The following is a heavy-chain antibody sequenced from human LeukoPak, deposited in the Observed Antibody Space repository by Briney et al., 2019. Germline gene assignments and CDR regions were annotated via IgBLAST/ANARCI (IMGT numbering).Heavy chain of an antibody. D-gene: IGHD3-10*01. V-gene: IGHV4-34*01. CDR1: GGSFSGYY. J-gene: IGHJ4*02. CDR2: INHSGST. Sequence: PSETLSLTCAVYGGSFSGYYWSWIRQPPGKGLEWIGEINHSGSTNYNPSLKSRVTISVDTSKNQFSLKLSSVTAADTAVYYCASSSMVRGVSVSDYWGQGTLVTVSS. CDR3: ASSSMVRGVSVSDY.